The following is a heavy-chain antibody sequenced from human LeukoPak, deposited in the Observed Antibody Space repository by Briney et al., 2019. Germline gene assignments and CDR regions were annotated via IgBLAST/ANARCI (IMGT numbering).Heavy chain of an antibody. J-gene: IGHJ4*02. CDR2: IYPHDSDT. D-gene: IGHD2-21*01. CDR3: ARHLGVISNFDY. V-gene: IGHV5-51*01. Sequence: GESLKISCQGSGYSFTNYYIAWVRQMPGKGLEWMGVIYPHDSDTRYSPSFQGQVTISADKSISTAYLQWGSLKASDTAIYYCARHLGVISNFDYWGQGTLVTVSS. CDR1: GYSFTNYY.